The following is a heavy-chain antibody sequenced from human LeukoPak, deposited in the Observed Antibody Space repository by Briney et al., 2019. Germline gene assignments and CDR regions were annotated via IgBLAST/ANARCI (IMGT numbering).Heavy chain of an antibody. CDR1: GGSISSTSYY. V-gene: IGHV4-39*07. CDR3: ARDPGALRRNWYFDL. J-gene: IGHJ2*01. CDR2: FYYSGST. D-gene: IGHD3-16*01. Sequence: SETLSLTCIVSGGSISSTSYYWGWIRQPPGKGLEWIGSFYYSGSTYYNPSLKSRVTISVDSSKNQFSLKLSSVTAADTAVYYCARDPGALRRNWYFDLWGRGTLVTVSS.